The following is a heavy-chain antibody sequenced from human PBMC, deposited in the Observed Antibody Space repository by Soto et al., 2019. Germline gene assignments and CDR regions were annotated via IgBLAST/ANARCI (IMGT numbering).Heavy chain of an antibody. CDR1: GYRFTNYW. V-gene: IGHV5-51*01. CDR3: ARHMDCSGRDCSPGYYYGMDV. D-gene: IGHD2-21*01. J-gene: IGHJ6*02. CDR2: FYPGDSDA. Sequence: GESLKISCQGSGYRFTNYWIAWVRQMPGKGLEWMGVFYPGDSDARYNPSLEGQATFSADKSISTAYLQWSSLKASDTAMYYCARHMDCSGRDCSPGYYYGMDVWGQGTTVTVSS.